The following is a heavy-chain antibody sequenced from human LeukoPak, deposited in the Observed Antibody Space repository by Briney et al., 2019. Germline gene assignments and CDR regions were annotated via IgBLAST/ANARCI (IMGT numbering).Heavy chain of an antibody. Sequence: GGSLRLSCAASGFTFSSYAMSWVRQAPGKGLEWVSAISGSGGSTYYADSVKGRFTISRDNSKNTLYLQMNSLRAEDTAVYYCAKAETYYYDSSGYYDYWGQGTLVTVSS. J-gene: IGHJ4*02. V-gene: IGHV3-23*01. CDR1: GFTFSSYA. CDR2: ISGSGGST. CDR3: AKAETYYYDSSGYYDY. D-gene: IGHD3-22*01.